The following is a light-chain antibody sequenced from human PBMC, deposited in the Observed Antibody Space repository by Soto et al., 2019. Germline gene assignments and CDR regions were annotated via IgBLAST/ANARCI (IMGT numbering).Light chain of an antibody. Sequence: QSVLTQPPSASGTPRQRVTISCSGSSSNIGSNYVYWYQQLPGTAPKLLIYRNNQRPSGVPDRFSGSKSGTSASLAISGLRSEDEADYYCAAWDDSLSGPLFGGGTKLTVL. CDR3: AAWDDSLSGPL. J-gene: IGLJ2*01. CDR2: RNN. V-gene: IGLV1-47*01. CDR1: SSNIGSNY.